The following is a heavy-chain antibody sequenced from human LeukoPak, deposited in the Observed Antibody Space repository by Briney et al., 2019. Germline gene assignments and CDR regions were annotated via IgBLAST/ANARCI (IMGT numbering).Heavy chain of an antibody. D-gene: IGHD3-9*01. J-gene: IGHJ4*02. V-gene: IGHV1-2*02. CDR1: QYTFTHYF. CDR3: AAARLTGYHFAIY. CDR2: INPNSGGT. Sequence: ASVKVSCKPSQYTFTHYFMHWVQPAPGQGLEWMGWINPNSGGTNFAQKFQGRVTLTRDTSISSAYMELSRVRSDDTAVYYCAAARLTGYHFAIYWGQGTLVTVSS.